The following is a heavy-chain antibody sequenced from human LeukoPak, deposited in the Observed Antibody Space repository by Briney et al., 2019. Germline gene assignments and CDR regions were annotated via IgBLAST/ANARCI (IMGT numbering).Heavy chain of an antibody. J-gene: IGHJ4*02. V-gene: IGHV3-23*01. D-gene: IGHD4-17*01. CDR3: AKDGQTSVTPTTTFDY. CDR1: GFTFSSYA. CDR2: ISGSGGST. Sequence: GGSLRLSCAASGFTFSSYAMSWVRQAPGKGLEGVSAISGSGGSTYYADSVKGRFTISRDNSKNTLYLQMNSLRAEDTAVYYCAKDGQTSVTPTTTFDYWGQGTLVTVSS.